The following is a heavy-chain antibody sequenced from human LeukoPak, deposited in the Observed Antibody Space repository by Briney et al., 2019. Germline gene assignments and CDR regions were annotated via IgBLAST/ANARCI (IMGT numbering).Heavy chain of an antibody. CDR3: ATEGSSPDYGMDV. D-gene: IGHD6-13*01. CDR2: FDPEDGET. V-gene: IGHV1-24*01. Sequence: GASVKVSCKVSGYTLTELSMHWVRQAPGKGLEWMGGFDPEDGETIYAQKFQGRVTVTEDTSTDTAYMELSSLRSEDTAVYYCATEGSSPDYGMDVWGQGTTVTVSS. J-gene: IGHJ6*02. CDR1: GYTLTELS.